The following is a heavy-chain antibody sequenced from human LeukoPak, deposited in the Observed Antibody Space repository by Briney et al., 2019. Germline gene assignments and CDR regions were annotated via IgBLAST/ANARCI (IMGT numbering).Heavy chain of an antibody. J-gene: IGHJ4*02. V-gene: IGHV4-61*02. CDR2: IYTSGST. Sequence: SQTLSLTCTVSGGSISSGSYYWSWIRQPAGKGLEWIGRIYTSGSTNYNPSLKSRVTTSIDTSKNQFSLKLSSVTAADTAVYYCATALSGDGYYFDYWGQGTLVTVSS. CDR1: GGSISSGSYY. D-gene: IGHD5-24*01. CDR3: ATALSGDGYYFDY.